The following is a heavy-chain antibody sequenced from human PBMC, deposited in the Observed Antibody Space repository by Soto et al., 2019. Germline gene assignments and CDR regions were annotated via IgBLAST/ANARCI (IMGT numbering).Heavy chain of an antibody. CDR1: GYTFTSYG. V-gene: IGHV1-18*04. CDR2: ISAYNGNT. D-gene: IGHD6-13*01. Sequence: ASVKVSCKASGYTFTSYGISWVRQAPGQGLEWMVWISAYNGNTNYAQKLQGRVTMTTDTSTSTAYMELRSLRSDDTAVYYCARVGSSWYLAGTYYFDYWGQGTLVTVSS. CDR3: ARVGSSWYLAGTYYFDY. J-gene: IGHJ4*02.